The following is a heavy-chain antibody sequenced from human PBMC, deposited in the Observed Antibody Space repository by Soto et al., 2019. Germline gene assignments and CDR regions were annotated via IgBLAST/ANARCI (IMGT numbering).Heavy chain of an antibody. V-gene: IGHV1-69*01. CDR3: NLGYCSGGSCYYYGMDV. CDR1: GGTFSSYA. Sequence: VQLVQSGAEVKKPGSSVKVSCKASGGTFSSYAISWVRQAPGQGLEWMGGIIPIFGTANYAQKFQGRVTITADESTSTAYMELSSLRSEDTAVYYCNLGYCSGGSCYYYGMDVWGQGTTVTVSS. CDR2: IIPIFGTA. J-gene: IGHJ6*02. D-gene: IGHD2-15*01.